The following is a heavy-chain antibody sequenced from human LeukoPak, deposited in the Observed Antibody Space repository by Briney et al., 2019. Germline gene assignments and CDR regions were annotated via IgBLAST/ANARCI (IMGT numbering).Heavy chain of an antibody. Sequence: SETLSLTCTVSGGSISSYYWSWIRQPAGKGLEWIGRIYTSGSTNYNPSLKSRVTMSVDTSKNPLSLKLSSVTCGDTAVYYCARDFGGIAAAGTYDYWGQGTLVTVSS. CDR2: IYTSGST. J-gene: IGHJ4*02. CDR1: GGSISSYY. D-gene: IGHD6-13*01. V-gene: IGHV4-4*07. CDR3: ARDFGGIAAAGTYDY.